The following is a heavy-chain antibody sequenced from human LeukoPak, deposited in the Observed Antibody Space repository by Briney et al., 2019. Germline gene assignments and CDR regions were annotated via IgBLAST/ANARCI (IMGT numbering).Heavy chain of an antibody. V-gene: IGHV4-61*02. D-gene: IGHD3-10*01. CDR2: IYTSGST. CDR3: ARGVVRGVIITREIDY. Sequence: SQTLPLTCTVSGGSISSGGYYWSWIRQPAGKGLEWIGRIYTSGSTNYNPSLKSRVTISVDTSKNQFSLKLSSVTAADTAVYYCARGVVRGVIITREIDYWGQGTLVTVSS. CDR1: GGSISSGGYY. J-gene: IGHJ4*02.